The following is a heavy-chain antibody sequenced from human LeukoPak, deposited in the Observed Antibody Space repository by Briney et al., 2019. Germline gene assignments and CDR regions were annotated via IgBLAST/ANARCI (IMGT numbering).Heavy chain of an antibody. D-gene: IGHD3-22*01. V-gene: IGHV5-51*01. CDR3: ARPGYYDSSGYIFDY. Sequence: GEPLQISFKGSGYGFTSYGIGGGRPVPGKGREWMGIIYPGESDPRYRPSLQRPVTISADKSISTAYLQWSSLKASDTAMYYCARPGYYDSSGYIFDYWGQGTLVTVSS. J-gene: IGHJ4*02. CDR1: GYGFTSYG. CDR2: IYPGESDP.